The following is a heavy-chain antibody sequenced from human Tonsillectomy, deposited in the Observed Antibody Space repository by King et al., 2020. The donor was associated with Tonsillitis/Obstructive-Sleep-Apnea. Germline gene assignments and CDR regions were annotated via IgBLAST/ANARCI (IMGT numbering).Heavy chain of an antibody. D-gene: IGHD2-8*01. CDR2: LYYSGST. V-gene: IGHV4-59*01. J-gene: IGHJ3*02. CDR3: ARDMVLEAGGDAFDI. CDR1: GGSISSYY. Sequence: QLQESGPGLVKPSETLSLTCTVSGGSISSYYWSWIRQPPGKGLEWIGYLYYSGSTNYNPSIKSRVTTSVDTSKNQFSLKLSSVTAADTAVYYCARDMVLEAGGDAFDIWGQGTMVTVSS.